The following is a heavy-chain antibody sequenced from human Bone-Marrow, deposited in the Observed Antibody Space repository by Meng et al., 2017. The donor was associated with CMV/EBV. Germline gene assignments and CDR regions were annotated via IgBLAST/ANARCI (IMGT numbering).Heavy chain of an antibody. J-gene: IGHJ6*02. CDR2: MNPNSGNT. V-gene: IGHV1-8*02. Sequence: ASVKVSCKASGYPFTGYYMHWVRQAPGQGLEWMGWMNPNSGNTGYAQKFQGRVTMTRNTSISTAYMELSSLRSEDTAVYYCARTSTNYYYYGMDVWGQGTTVTVSS. D-gene: IGHD4-11*01. CDR1: GYPFTGYY. CDR3: ARTSTNYYYYGMDV.